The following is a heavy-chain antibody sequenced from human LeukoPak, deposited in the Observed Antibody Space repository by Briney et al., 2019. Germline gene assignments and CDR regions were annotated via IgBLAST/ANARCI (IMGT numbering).Heavy chain of an antibody. CDR3: ARELYDILTAVYYYYGMDV. CDR2: INPSGGST. V-gene: IGHV1-46*01. D-gene: IGHD3-9*01. Sequence: ASVKVSCKASGYTFTSYYMHWVRQAPGQGLEWMGIINPSGGSTSYAQKFQGRVTMTRDTSTSTVYMELSSLRSEDTAVYYCARELYDILTAVYYYYGMDVWGQGTTVTVSS. CDR1: GYTFTSYY. J-gene: IGHJ6*02.